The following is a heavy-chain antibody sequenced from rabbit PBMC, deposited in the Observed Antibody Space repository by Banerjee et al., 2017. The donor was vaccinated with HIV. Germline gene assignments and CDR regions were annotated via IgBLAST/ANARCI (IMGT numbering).Heavy chain of an antibody. CDR3: AREGGTYAYTYPSGRLDL. CDR2: IYAGSSGST. V-gene: IGHV1S40*01. Sequence: QSLEESGGDLVKPGASLTLTCTASGFSFSSSYYMCWVRQAPGKGLEWIACIYAGSSGSTYYASWAKGRFTISKTSSTTVTLQMTSLTAADTATYFCAREGGTYAYTYPSGRLDLWGPGTLVTVS. D-gene: IGHD6-1*01. J-gene: IGHJ3*01. CDR1: GFSFSSSYY.